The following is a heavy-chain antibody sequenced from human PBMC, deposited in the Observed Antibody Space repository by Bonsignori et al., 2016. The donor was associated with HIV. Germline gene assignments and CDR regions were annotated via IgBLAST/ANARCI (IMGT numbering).Heavy chain of an antibody. CDR3: ARDERYSSGWGESDYYYYMDV. V-gene: IGHV3-7*01. CDR2: INQDGSEK. D-gene: IGHD6-19*01. J-gene: IGHJ6*03. Sequence: WIRQPPGKGLEWVANINQDGSEKYYVDSVKGRFTTSRDNAKNSVYLQMNSLRAEDTAVYYCARDERYSSGWGESDYYYYMDVWGKGTTVTVSS.